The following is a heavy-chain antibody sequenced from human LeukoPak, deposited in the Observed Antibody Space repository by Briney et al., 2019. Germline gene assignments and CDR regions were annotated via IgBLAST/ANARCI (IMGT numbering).Heavy chain of an antibody. V-gene: IGHV4-31*03. D-gene: IGHD3/OR15-3a*01. CDR1: GGSISSGDYS. CDR2: MFYSGST. CDR3: ARGYGLSSWYFDL. Sequence: SETLSLTCTVSGGSISSGDYSWSWIRQHPGKGLEWMGYMFYSGSTYYNPSLRSRVNISVDTSKNQFSLKLSSVTAADTAVYYCARGYGLSSWYFDLWGRGTLVTVSS. J-gene: IGHJ2*01.